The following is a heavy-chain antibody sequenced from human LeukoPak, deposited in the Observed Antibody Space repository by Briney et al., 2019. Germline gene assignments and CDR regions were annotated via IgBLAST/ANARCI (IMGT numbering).Heavy chain of an antibody. CDR2: IYYSGST. J-gene: IGHJ4*02. CDR1: GASISSSSYY. Sequence: ETLSLTCTVAGASISSSSYYWGWIRQPPGNGLEWIGSIYYSGSTCYNPSLKSRVTISVDTSKNQFSLTLSSVTAADTAVYYCASERAAAGHDYWGQGPLVTVSS. D-gene: IGHD6-13*01. V-gene: IGHV4-39*01. CDR3: ASERAAAGHDY.